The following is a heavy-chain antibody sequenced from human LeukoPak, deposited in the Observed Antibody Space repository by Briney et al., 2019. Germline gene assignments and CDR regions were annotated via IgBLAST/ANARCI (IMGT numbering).Heavy chain of an antibody. D-gene: IGHD5-24*01. V-gene: IGHV3-48*03. J-gene: IGHJ6*03. CDR2: ISSSGSTI. CDR1: GFTFSSYE. CDR3: ARTLYNTGSYYMDV. Sequence: HTGGSLRLSCAASGFTFSSYEMNWVRQAPGKGLEWVSYISSSGSTIYYADSVKGRFIISRDDAKNSLYLQLNSLRAEDTAVYYCARTLYNTGSYYMDVWGKGTTVTVSS.